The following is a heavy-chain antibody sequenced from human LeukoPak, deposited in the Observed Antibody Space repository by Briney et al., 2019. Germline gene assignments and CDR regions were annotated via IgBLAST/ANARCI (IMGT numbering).Heavy chain of an antibody. D-gene: IGHD6-19*01. CDR2: ISYDGSNK. J-gene: IGHJ6*02. V-gene: IGHV3-30*04. CDR1: GFTFSSYA. Sequence: GRSLRLSCAASGFTFSSYAMHWARQAPGKGLEWVAVISYDGSNKYYADSVKGRFTISRDNSKNTLYLQMNSLRAEDTAVYYCARDGNQWLDYYYYGMDVWGQGTTVTVSS. CDR3: ARDGNQWLDYYYYGMDV.